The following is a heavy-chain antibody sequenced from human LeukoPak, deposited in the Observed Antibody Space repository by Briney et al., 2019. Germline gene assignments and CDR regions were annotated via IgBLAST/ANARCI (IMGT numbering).Heavy chain of an antibody. CDR2: IYYDGSSK. CDR1: GFTFRNYG. CDR3: ASGRRAATGAGYYFDY. D-gene: IGHD6-13*01. V-gene: IGHV3-33*01. J-gene: IGHJ4*02. Sequence: PGRSLRLSCAASGFTFRNYGMHWVRQAPGKGLEWVAIIYYDGSSKYYADSVKGRFTISRDNSKNTLYLQMNSLTAGDTALYYCASGRRAATGAGYYFDYWGQGTLVTVSS.